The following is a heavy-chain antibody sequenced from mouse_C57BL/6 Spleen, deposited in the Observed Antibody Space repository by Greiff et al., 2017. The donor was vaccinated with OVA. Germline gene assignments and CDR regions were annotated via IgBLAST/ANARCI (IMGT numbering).Heavy chain of an antibody. CDR3: ARLDGSSY. Sequence: QVQLQQPGAELVKPGASVKLSCKASGYTFTSYWMQWVKQRPGQGLEWIGEIDPSDSYTNYNQKFKGKATLTVDTSSSTAYMQISSLTSEDSAVYYCARLDGSSYWGQGTTLTVSS. J-gene: IGHJ2*01. V-gene: IGHV1-50*01. CDR1: GYTFTSYW. CDR2: IDPSDSYT.